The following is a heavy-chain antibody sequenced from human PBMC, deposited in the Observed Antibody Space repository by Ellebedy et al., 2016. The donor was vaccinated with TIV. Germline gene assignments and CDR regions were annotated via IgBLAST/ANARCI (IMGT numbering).Heavy chain of an antibody. CDR3: ATSEVERQIYAHDF. V-gene: IGHV1-69*04. CDR1: GYTFTSYG. D-gene: IGHD1-1*01. J-gene: IGHJ4*02. Sequence: AASVKVSCKASGYTFTSYGITWVRQAPGQGLEGMGRIIPLLGITNYAQRFQGRVTITADTSTTTAYMELSSLRSEDTAIYFCATSEVERQIYAHDFWGQGSLVTVSS. CDR2: IIPLLGIT.